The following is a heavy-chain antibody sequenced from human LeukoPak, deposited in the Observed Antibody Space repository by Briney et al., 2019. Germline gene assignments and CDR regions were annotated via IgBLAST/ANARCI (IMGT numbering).Heavy chain of an antibody. D-gene: IGHD1-26*01. CDR3: ARESGIVGATFDY. V-gene: IGHV4-59*01. CDR2: IYYSGST. CDR1: GGSISSYY. Sequence: KPSETLSLTCTVSGGSISSYYWSWIRQPPGKGLEWIGYIYYSGSTNYNPSLKSRVTISVDTSKNQFSLKLSSVTAADTAVYYCARESGIVGATFDYWGQGTLVTVSS. J-gene: IGHJ4*02.